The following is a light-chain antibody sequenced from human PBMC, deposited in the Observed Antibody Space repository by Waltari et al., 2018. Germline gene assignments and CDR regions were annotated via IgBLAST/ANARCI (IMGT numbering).Light chain of an antibody. Sequence: DIVMTQSPLSLPVTPGAPASISCRSSQSLLHSNGYNYLDWYLQKPGQSPQLLIYLGSNRASGVPDRFSGSGSGTDFTLKISRVEAEDVGVYYCMQALQTLHTFGQGTKLEIK. V-gene: IGKV2-28*01. CDR3: MQALQTLHT. CDR1: QSLLHSNGYNY. J-gene: IGKJ2*01. CDR2: LGS.